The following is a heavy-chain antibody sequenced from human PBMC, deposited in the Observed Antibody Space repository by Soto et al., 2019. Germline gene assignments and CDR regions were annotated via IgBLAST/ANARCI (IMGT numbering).Heavy chain of an antibody. V-gene: IGHV1-2*02. CDR3: ARDDYGIYPY. D-gene: IGHD1-26*01. CDR2: IDPRSGAT. Sequence: QVQLVQSGTAVKEPGASVQVSCKASGYTVTDYYIHWVRQAPGQGLEWMGWIDPRSGATTYAQKFQDRVTMTRDTSISTAYMDLSRLTSDDTALYYCARDDYGIYPYWGQGTLVTVSS. CDR1: GYTVTDYY. J-gene: IGHJ4*02.